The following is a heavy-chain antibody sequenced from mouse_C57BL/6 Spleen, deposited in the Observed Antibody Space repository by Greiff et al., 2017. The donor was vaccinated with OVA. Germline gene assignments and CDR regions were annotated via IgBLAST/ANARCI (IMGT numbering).Heavy chain of an antibody. V-gene: IGHV5-6*01. CDR3: ARESLSDYYGSSLYAMDY. CDR1: GFTFSSYG. Sequence: VQLKESGGDLVKPGGSLKLSCAASGFTFSSYGMSWVRQTPDKRLEWVATISSGGSYTYYPDSVKGRFTISRDNAKNTLYLQMSSLKSEDTAMYYCARESLSDYYGSSLYAMDYWGQGTSVTVSS. CDR2: ISSGGSYT. J-gene: IGHJ4*01. D-gene: IGHD1-1*01.